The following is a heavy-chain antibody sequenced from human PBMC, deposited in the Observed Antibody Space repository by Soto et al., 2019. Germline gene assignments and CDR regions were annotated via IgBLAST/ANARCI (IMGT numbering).Heavy chain of an antibody. CDR1: CGSSSSYY. CDR2: IDYSGST. J-gene: IGHJ4*02. V-gene: IGHV4-59*08. CDR3: ASTARWLHAPYCDY. Sequence: VQLQESGPGLVKPSETLSLTCTVSCGSSSSYYCSWIRQPPGKGLEWIGYIDYSGSTNYNPSHKIRVTIAVETSKNQFSRKLSSVTAADTAVYYCASTARWLHAPYCDYWGQGTLVAVSS. D-gene: IGHD5-12*01.